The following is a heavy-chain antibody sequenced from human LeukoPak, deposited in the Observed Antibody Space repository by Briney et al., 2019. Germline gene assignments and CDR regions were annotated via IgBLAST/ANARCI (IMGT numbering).Heavy chain of an antibody. D-gene: IGHD3-22*01. Sequence: PGGSLRLSCAASGFTFNSYSMNWVRQAPGKGLEWVSVIYNTGRAYYADSVKGRFTISRDTSKNTLYLQMNSLRAEDTAVYYCARARTYYYDSSGYYPPDYWGQGTLVTVSS. J-gene: IGHJ4*02. V-gene: IGHV3-66*01. CDR2: IYNTGRA. CDR3: ARARTYYYDSSGYYPPDY. CDR1: GFTFNSYS.